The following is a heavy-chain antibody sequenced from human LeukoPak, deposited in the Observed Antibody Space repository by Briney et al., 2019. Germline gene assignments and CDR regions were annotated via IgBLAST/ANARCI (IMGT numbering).Heavy chain of an antibody. CDR1: GYTLTQLA. J-gene: IGHJ4*02. V-gene: IGHV1-24*01. CDR2: FDPEDGET. CDR3: VTDGATYYLH. D-gene: IGHD1-26*01. Sequence: ASVKVSCKVSGYTLTQLAMHWARQTPGKGLEWMGGFDPEDGETVYTQKFQGRVTMTEDTSTDTAYMELSSLSSEDTAVYYCVTDGATYYLHWGQGTLVTVSS.